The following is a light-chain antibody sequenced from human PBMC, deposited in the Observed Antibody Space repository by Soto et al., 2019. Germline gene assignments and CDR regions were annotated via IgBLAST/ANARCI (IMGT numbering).Light chain of an antibody. J-gene: IGKJ1*01. V-gene: IGKV3-15*01. CDR3: QQYSDWPPWT. Sequence: EVVMTQSPATLSVAPGERATLSCRASQTISNRLAWYQQKPGQAPRLLIYGASTRATGIPDRFRGSGSGTEFTLTISSLQSGDFAVYYCQQYSDWPPWTFGQGTKVEIK. CDR1: QTISNR. CDR2: GAS.